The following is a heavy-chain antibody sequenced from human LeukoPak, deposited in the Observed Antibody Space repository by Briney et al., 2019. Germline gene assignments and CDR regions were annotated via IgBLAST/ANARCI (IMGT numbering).Heavy chain of an antibody. D-gene: IGHD2-15*01. CDR1: GYSFTNYW. J-gene: IGHJ4*02. CDR2: IYPGDSDT. CDR3: ARGAYCSGGSCHYDY. V-gene: IGHV5-51*01. Sequence: GESLKISCEGSGYSFTNYWIGWVRQMPGKGLEWMGIIYPGDSDTRYSPSFQGQVTISADKSISTAYLQWSSLKASDTAMYYCARGAYCSGGSCHYDYWGQGTLVTVSS.